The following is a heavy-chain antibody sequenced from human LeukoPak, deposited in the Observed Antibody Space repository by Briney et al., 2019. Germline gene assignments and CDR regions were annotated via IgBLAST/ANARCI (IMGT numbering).Heavy chain of an antibody. V-gene: IGHV3-21*01. J-gene: IGHJ4*02. CDR3: ARDMHSGSYYFDY. CDR2: ISSSSSYI. Sequence: GGSLRLSCAAFGFTFSSYSMNWVRQAPGKGLEWVSSISSSSSYIYYADSVKGRFTISRDNAKNSLYLQMNSLRAEDTAVYYCARDMHSGSYYFDYWAQGTLVTVSS. D-gene: IGHD1-26*01. CDR1: GFTFSSYS.